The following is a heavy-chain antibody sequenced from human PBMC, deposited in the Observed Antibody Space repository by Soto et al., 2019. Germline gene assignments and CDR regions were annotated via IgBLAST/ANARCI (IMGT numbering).Heavy chain of an antibody. D-gene: IGHD3-22*01. CDR2: ISGSGGRT. CDR1: GFSFNIYA. J-gene: IGHJ5*02. CDR3: YYYDASGSGYNWFDP. Sequence: GGSLRLSCAASGFSFNIYAMSWVRQAPGKGLEWVSTISGSGGRTYYADSVKGRFTISRDNSKNTLFLQMNSLRAEDTAVYYRYYYDASGSGYNWFDPWGQGTLVTVSS. V-gene: IGHV3-23*01.